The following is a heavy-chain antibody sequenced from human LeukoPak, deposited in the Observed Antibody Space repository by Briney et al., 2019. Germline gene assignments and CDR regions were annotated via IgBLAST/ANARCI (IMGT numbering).Heavy chain of an antibody. J-gene: IGHJ4*02. Sequence: SETLSLTCTVSGGSINTYHWSWIRQPPGKGLEWIGYLYNSGTTNYNPSLKSRVSISGDTSKNQFSLKLNSVTAADTAVYYCARRGVKTTRFDYWGQGILVTVSS. CDR3: ARRGVKTTRFDY. V-gene: IGHV4-59*01. D-gene: IGHD1-1*01. CDR2: LYNSGTT. CDR1: GGSINTYH.